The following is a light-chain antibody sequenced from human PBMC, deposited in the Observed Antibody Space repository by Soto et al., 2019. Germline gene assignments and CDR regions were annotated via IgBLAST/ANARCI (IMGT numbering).Light chain of an antibody. CDR2: DTS. V-gene: IGKV3-20*01. Sequence: ETVMTQSPGTLSVSLGEIATLSFSASQSVSIHLAWYQQKPGQAPRLLIYDTSTRATGIPARFSGSGSGTEFTLTISRLEPEDFAVYYCQQYGSSPQITFGQGTRLEIK. CDR3: QQYGSSPQIT. J-gene: IGKJ5*01. CDR1: QSVSIH.